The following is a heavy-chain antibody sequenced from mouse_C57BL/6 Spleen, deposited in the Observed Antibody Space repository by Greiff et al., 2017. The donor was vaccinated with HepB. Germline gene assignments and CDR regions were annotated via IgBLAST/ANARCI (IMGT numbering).Heavy chain of an antibody. Sequence: VKLMESGPGLVQPSQSLSITCTVSGFSLTSYGVHWVRQSPGKGLEWLGVIWSGGSTDYDAAFISRLSISKDNSKSQVFFKMNSLQADDTAIYYCARGNYGSSPWFAYWGQGTLVTVSA. J-gene: IGHJ3*01. D-gene: IGHD1-1*01. CDR3: ARGNYGSSPWFAY. CDR2: IWSGGST. V-gene: IGHV2-2*01. CDR1: GFSLTSYG.